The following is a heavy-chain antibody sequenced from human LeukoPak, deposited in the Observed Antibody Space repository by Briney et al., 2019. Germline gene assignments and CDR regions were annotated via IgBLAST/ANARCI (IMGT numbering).Heavy chain of an antibody. J-gene: IGHJ5*02. CDR2: IYYSGST. Sequence: PSETLSLTCTVSGGSISSSSYYWGWIRQPPGKGLEWIGSIYYSGSTYYNPSLKSRVTISVDTSKNQFSLKLSSVTAADTAVYYCARELRFLEWLSPNWFDPWGQGTLVTVSS. V-gene: IGHV4-39*02. D-gene: IGHD3-3*01. CDR1: GGSISSSSYY. CDR3: ARELRFLEWLSPNWFDP.